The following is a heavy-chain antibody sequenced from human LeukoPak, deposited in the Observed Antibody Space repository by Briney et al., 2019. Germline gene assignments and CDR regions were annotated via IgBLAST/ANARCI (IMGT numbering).Heavy chain of an antibody. CDR1: GGSISSYY. CDR3: ARGGVRNWFDP. V-gene: IGHV4-4*07. Sequence: SETLSLTCTVSGGSISSYYWSWIRQPAGKGLEWIGRIYTSGSTNYNPSLKSRVTISVDKSKNQFSLKLSSVTAADTAVYYCARGGVRNWFDPRGQGTLVTVSS. CDR2: IYTSGST. D-gene: IGHD1-26*01. J-gene: IGHJ5*02.